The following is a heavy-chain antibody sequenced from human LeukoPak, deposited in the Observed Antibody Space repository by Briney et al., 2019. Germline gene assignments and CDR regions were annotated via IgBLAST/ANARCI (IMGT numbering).Heavy chain of an antibody. CDR3: ARGAGVGAGSFDS. V-gene: IGHV3-33*01. Sequence: GGSLRLSCAVSGFSFSSYAIQWVRQAPGKGLEWATNVWYDGNNKYYADSVKGRFTVSRDNSGNMVYLQMYSLRPEDTAVYYCARGAGVGAGSFDSWGQGTMVIVSS. J-gene: IGHJ4*02. CDR1: GFSFSSYA. D-gene: IGHD1-26*01. CDR2: VWYDGNNK.